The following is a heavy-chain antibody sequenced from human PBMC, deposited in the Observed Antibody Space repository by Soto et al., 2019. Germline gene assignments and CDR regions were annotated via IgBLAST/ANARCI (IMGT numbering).Heavy chain of an antibody. CDR3: ARGIAARPYYYYGMDV. Sequence: QVQLQESGPGLVKPSQTLSLTCTVSGGSISSGGYYWSWIRQHPGKGLEWIVYIYYSGSTYYNPSLKSRVTISVDTSKNQFSLKLSSVTAADTAVYYCARGIAARPYYYYGMDVWGQGTTVTVSS. V-gene: IGHV4-31*03. CDR2: IYYSGST. J-gene: IGHJ6*02. D-gene: IGHD6-6*01. CDR1: GGSISSGGYY.